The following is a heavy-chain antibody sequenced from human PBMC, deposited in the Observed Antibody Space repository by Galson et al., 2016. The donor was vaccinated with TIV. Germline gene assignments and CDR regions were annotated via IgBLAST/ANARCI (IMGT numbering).Heavy chain of an antibody. CDR2: IYYSGST. V-gene: IGHV4-39*01. Sequence: ETLSLTCSVSGASINNIEYYWGWIRQPPGKGLEWIGTIYYSGSTHYNPSLNGRVTVYVDTSKNLFPLKLTSVTAADTAVYFCARLGITMIVGDWGQGTLVTVSS. J-gene: IGHJ4*02. CDR3: ARLGITMIVGD. CDR1: GASINNIEYY. D-gene: IGHD3-22*01.